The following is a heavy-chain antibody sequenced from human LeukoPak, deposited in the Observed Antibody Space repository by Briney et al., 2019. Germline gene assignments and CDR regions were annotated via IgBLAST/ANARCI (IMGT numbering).Heavy chain of an antibody. CDR1: GGSFSGYY. CDR3: AKGQRVTIFGVVSLKFDY. CDR2: INHSGST. V-gene: IGHV4-34*01. J-gene: IGHJ4*02. D-gene: IGHD3-3*01. Sequence: SETLSLTCAVYGGSFSGYYWSWIRQPPGKGLEWIGEINHSGSTNYNPSLKSRVTISVDTSKNQFSLKLSSVTAADTAVYYCAKGQRVTIFGVVSLKFDYWGQGTLVTVSS.